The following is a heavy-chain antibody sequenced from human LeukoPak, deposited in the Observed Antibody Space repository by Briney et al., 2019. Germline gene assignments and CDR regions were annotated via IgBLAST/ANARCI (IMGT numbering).Heavy chain of an antibody. V-gene: IGHV1-69*04. CDR1: GGTFSSYA. D-gene: IGHD4-17*01. Sequence: GASVKVSCKASGGTFSSYAISWVRQAPGQGLEWMGRIIPILGIANYAQKFQGRVTITADKSTSTAYMELSSLRSEDTAVYYCALGFINDYGDADFDYWGQGTLVTVSS. CDR2: IIPILGIA. CDR3: ALGFINDYGDADFDY. J-gene: IGHJ4*02.